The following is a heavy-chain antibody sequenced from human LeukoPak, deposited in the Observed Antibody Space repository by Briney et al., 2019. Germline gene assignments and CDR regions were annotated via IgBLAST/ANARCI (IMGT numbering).Heavy chain of an antibody. CDR3: VRDGYSGYAFDY. D-gene: IGHD5-12*01. CDR1: GFTFSSYS. J-gene: IGHJ4*02. V-gene: IGHV3-21*01. CDR2: ISSSSSYI. Sequence: GGSLRLSCAASGFTFSSYSMNWVRQAPGKGLEWVSSISSSSSYIYYADSVKGRFTISRDNAKNSLYLQMNSLRAEDTAVYYCVRDGYSGYAFDYWGQGTLVTVSS.